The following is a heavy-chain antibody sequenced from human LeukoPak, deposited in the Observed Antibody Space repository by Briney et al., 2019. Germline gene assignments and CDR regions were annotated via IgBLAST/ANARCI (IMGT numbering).Heavy chain of an antibody. J-gene: IGHJ3*02. V-gene: IGHV3-7*03. D-gene: IGHD4-17*01. CDR2: IKQDGSEK. CDR1: GFTFSSYW. CDR3: AKDLGDYGDLDAFDI. Sequence: GGSLRLSCAASGFTFSSYWMSWVRQAPGKGLEWVANIKQDGSEKYYVDSVKGRFTISRDNAKNSLYLQMNSLRAEDTAVYYCAKDLGDYGDLDAFDIWGQGTMVTVSS.